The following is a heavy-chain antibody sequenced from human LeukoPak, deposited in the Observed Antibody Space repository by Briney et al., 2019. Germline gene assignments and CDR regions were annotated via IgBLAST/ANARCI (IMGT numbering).Heavy chain of an antibody. Sequence: GRSLRLSCAASGFTFSSYGMHWVRQAPGKGLEWVAVIWYDGSNKYYADSVKGRFTISRDNSKNTLYLQMNSLRAGDTAVYYCARDSGYYYGSGSYYTRYFDYWGQGTLVTVSS. CDR3: ARDSGYYYGSGSYYTRYFDY. CDR2: IWYDGSNK. V-gene: IGHV3-33*01. CDR1: GFTFSSYG. D-gene: IGHD3-10*01. J-gene: IGHJ4*02.